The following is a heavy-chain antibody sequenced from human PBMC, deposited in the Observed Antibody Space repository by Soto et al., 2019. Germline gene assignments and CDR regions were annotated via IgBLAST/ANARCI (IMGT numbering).Heavy chain of an antibody. CDR3: ARVIADRIVGATSYYFDY. Sequence: QVQLVQSGAAVKKPGASVKVSCKASGYTFTSYGISWVRQAPGQGLEWMGWISAYNGNTNYAQKLQGRVTMTTDTSTSTAYMERRSLRSDDTAVYYCARVIADRIVGATSYYFDYWGQGTLVTVSS. CDR1: GYTFTSYG. V-gene: IGHV1-18*04. CDR2: ISAYNGNT. J-gene: IGHJ4*02. D-gene: IGHD1-26*01.